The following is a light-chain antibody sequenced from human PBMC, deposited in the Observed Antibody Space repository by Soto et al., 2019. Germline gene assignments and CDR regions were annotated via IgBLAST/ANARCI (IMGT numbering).Light chain of an antibody. V-gene: IGKV1-5*01. CDR1: QSIRHY. J-gene: IGKJ1*01. CDR2: GAS. Sequence: DIQMTQSPPTLSASVGDRVTITCRASQSIRHYLAWYQQMPGKAPKLLIYGASTLPSGVPSRFSGSGSGTEFTLTISRLQPDDFGTYFCQHHNSYSQTFGQGTKVEIK. CDR3: QHHNSYSQT.